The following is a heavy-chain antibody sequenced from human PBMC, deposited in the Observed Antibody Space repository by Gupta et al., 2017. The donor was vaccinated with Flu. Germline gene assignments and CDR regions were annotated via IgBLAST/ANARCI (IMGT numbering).Heavy chain of an antibody. D-gene: IGHD1-26*01. CDR2: IKDKTDGGTT. J-gene: IGHJ6*02. CDR3: TTGFIVGATRGIGPLYYYYYGMDV. Sequence: RIKDKTDGGTTDYAAPVKGRFTISRDDSKNTLYLQMNSLKTEDTAVYYCTTGFIVGATRGIGPLYYYYYGMDVWGQGTTVTVSS. V-gene: IGHV3-15*01.